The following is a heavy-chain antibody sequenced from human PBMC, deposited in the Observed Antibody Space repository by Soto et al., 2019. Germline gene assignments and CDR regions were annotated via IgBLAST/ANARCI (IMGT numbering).Heavy chain of an antibody. J-gene: IGHJ5*02. Sequence: PGGSLRLSCAASGFTFSSYAMHWVRQAPGKGLEWVAVISYDGSNKYYADSVKGRFTISRDNSKNTLYLQMNSLRAEDTAVYYCARDKDTAMVTGWFDPWGQGT. D-gene: IGHD5-18*01. CDR2: ISYDGSNK. V-gene: IGHV3-30-3*01. CDR3: ARDKDTAMVTGWFDP. CDR1: GFTFSSYA.